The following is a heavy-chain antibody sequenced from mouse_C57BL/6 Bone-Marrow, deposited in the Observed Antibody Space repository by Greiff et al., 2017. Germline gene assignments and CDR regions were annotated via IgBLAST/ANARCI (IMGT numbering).Heavy chain of an antibody. Sequence: VKLQESGAELVKPGASVKMSCKASGYTFTSYWITWVKQRPGQGLEWIGDIYPGSGSTNYNEKFKSKATLTVDTSSSTAYMQLSSLTSEDSAVYYCARRGDGYFDYWGQGTTLTVSS. V-gene: IGHV1-55*01. D-gene: IGHD2-3*01. CDR3: ARRGDGYFDY. CDR2: IYPGSGST. CDR1: GYTFTSYW. J-gene: IGHJ2*01.